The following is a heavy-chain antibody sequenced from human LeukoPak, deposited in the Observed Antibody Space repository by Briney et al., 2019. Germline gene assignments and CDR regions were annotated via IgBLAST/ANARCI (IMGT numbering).Heavy chain of an antibody. Sequence: SETLSLTCTVSGGSINGYYWSWIRQPPGKGLEWIGYINYSGSTNHNPSLKSRVTISVDRSKNQFSLKLSSVTAADTAVYYCARCYYYGSGNHFDYWGRGTLVTVSS. D-gene: IGHD3-10*01. CDR1: GGSINGYY. V-gene: IGHV4-59*01. CDR3: ARCYYYGSGNHFDY. CDR2: INYSGST. J-gene: IGHJ4*02.